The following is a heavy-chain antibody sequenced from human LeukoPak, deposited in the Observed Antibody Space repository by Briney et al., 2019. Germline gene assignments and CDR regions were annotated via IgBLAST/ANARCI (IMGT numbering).Heavy chain of an antibody. CDR1: GFTFSSYW. CDR2: INSDGSRT. CDR3: ARASDGSGSYPEYYYYYYMDV. J-gene: IGHJ6*03. Sequence: GRSLRLSCAASGFTFSSYWMYWVRQAPGKGLVWVSHINSDGSRTTYADSVKGRFTISRDNAKNSLYLQMNSLRAEDTAVYYCARASDGSGSYPEYYYYYYMDVWGKGTTVTISS. D-gene: IGHD3-10*01. V-gene: IGHV3-74*01.